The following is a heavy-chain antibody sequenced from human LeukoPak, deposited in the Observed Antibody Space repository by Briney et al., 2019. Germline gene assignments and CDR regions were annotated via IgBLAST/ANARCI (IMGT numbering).Heavy chain of an antibody. CDR1: GFTFSSYA. D-gene: IGHD2-2*01. CDR2: ISGSGGST. V-gene: IGHV3-23*01. Sequence: GGSLRLSCAASGFTFSSYAMSWVRQAPGKGLEWVSAISGSGGSTYYADSVKGRFTISRDNSKNTLYLQMNSLRAEATAVYYCAKEAQGCSITSCYFDSWGQGTLVTVSS. J-gene: IGHJ4*02. CDR3: AKEAQGCSITSCYFDS.